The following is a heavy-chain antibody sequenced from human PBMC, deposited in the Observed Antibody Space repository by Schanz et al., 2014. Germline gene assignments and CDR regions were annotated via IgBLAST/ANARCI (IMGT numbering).Heavy chain of an antibody. V-gene: IGHV4-39*01. Sequence: QLQLQESGPGLVKPSETLSLTCTVSGGSISSSSYFWGWIRQPPGKGLEWIGSIYNSGSTYYNPSLKIRVPISEAPSKTQSSRKRSSVTAADTAVYYCGRHPHYYGSGSGFDPWGQGTLVTVSS. CDR3: GRHPHYYGSGSGFDP. CDR1: GGSISSSSYF. J-gene: IGHJ5*02. D-gene: IGHD3-10*01. CDR2: IYNSGST.